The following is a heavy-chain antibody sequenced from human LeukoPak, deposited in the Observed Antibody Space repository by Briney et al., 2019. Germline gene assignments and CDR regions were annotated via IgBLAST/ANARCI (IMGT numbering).Heavy chain of an antibody. CDR2: ISYDGSNK. CDR3: ARAPIMTTVTLLLFDY. J-gene: IGHJ4*02. V-gene: IGHV3-30-3*01. CDR1: GFTFSSYA. Sequence: GGSLRLSCAASGFTFSSYAMHWVRQAPGKGLEWVAVISYDGSNKYYADSVKGRFTISRDNSKNTLYLQMNSLRAEDTAVYYCARAPIMTTVTLLLFDYWGQGTLVTVSS. D-gene: IGHD4-17*01.